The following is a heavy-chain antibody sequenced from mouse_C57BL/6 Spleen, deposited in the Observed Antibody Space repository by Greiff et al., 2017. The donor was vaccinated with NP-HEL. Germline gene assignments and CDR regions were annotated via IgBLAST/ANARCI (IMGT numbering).Heavy chain of an antibody. J-gene: IGHJ4*01. V-gene: IGHV1-80*01. D-gene: IGHD2-5*01. CDR3: ARESNYEDYAMDY. CDR1: GYAFSSYW. Sequence: VQLQQSGAELVKPGASVKISCKASGYAFSSYWMNWVKQRPGKGLEWIGQIYPGDGDTNYNGKFKGKATLTADKSSSTAYMQLSSLTSEDSAVYFCARESNYEDYAMDYWGQGTSVTVSS. CDR2: IYPGDGDT.